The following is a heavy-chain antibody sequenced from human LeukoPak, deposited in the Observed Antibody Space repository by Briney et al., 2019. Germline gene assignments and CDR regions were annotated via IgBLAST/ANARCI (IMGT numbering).Heavy chain of an antibody. CDR3: ARDFDSTSFSYYYYGMDV. D-gene: IGHD2-2*01. CDR2: ISSSSSYT. Sequence: GGSLRLSCAASGFTFSDYYMSWIRQAPGKGLEWVSYISSSSSYTNYADSVKGRFTISRDDAKNSLYLQMNSLRAEDTAVYYCARDFDSTSFSYYYYGMDVWGQGTTVTVS. V-gene: IGHV3-11*05. J-gene: IGHJ6*02. CDR1: GFTFSDYY.